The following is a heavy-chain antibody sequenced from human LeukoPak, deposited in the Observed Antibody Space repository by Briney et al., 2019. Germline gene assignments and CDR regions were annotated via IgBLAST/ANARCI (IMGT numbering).Heavy chain of an antibody. Sequence: GGSLRLSCAASGFTFSSNAMSWVRQAPGKGLEWVSAISGIGGSTYYADSVKGRFTISRDNSKNTLYLQMNSLRAEDTAVYYCARQEWLVFCNYWGQGTLVTVSS. D-gene: IGHD6-19*01. CDR1: GFTFSSNA. V-gene: IGHV3-23*01. J-gene: IGHJ4*02. CDR2: ISGIGGST. CDR3: ARQEWLVFCNY.